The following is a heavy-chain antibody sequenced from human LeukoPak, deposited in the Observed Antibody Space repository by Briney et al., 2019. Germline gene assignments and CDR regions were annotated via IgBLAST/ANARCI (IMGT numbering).Heavy chain of an antibody. CDR1: GCTFSSYG. Sequence: GGSLRLSCAASGCTFSSYGMRWVRQAPGKGLGWVAVIWDDGSNKYYTDSVKGRFTISTDNSKNTLYLQMNSLRAEDTAVYYCVRGQYSRHYWGQGTLVSVS. D-gene: IGHD2-15*01. CDR2: IWDDGSNK. V-gene: IGHV3-33*01. J-gene: IGHJ4*02. CDR3: VRGQYSRHY.